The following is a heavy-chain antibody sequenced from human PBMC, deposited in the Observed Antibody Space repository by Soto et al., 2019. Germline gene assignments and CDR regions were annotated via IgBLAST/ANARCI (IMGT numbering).Heavy chain of an antibody. Sequence: GYSFTSYWISWVRQMPGKGLEWMGRIDPSDSYTNYSPSFQGHVTISADKSISTAYLQWSSLKASDTAMYYCACPAMATRPDWYFDLWGRGTLVTVSS. V-gene: IGHV5-10-1*01. CDR3: ACPAMATRPDWYFDL. D-gene: IGHD5-12*01. CDR1: GYSFTSYW. J-gene: IGHJ2*01. CDR2: IDPSDSYT.